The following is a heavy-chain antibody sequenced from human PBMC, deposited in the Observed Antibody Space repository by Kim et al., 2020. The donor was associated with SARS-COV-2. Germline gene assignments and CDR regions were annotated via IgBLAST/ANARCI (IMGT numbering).Heavy chain of an antibody. V-gene: IGHV4-34*01. D-gene: IGHD3-22*01. J-gene: IGHJ4*02. CDR3: ARQYYYDSSGPDLLDY. Sequence: SDTLSLTCAVYGGSFSGYYWSWIRQPPGKGLEWIGEINHSGSTNYNPSLKSRVTISVDTSKNQFSLKLSSVTAADTAVYYCARQYYYDSSGPDLLDYWGQGTLVTVSS. CDR1: GGSFSGYY. CDR2: INHSGST.